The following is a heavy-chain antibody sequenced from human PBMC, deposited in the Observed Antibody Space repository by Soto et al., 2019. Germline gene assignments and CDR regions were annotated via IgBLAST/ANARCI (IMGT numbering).Heavy chain of an antibody. Sequence: QVQLVQSGAEVKKPGASVKVSCKASGYTFINHGLSWVRQAPEQGLGWLGWISGDNGYTNFAQKIQGRVTMPRDTSTSTAYMELRSLRSDDTAVYYCAREGYCTSTTCDTEKFFDFYGMDVWGQGTTVTVSS. CDR3: AREGYCTSTTCDTEKFFDFYGMDV. CDR1: GYTFINHG. V-gene: IGHV1-18*01. CDR2: ISGDNGYT. J-gene: IGHJ6*02. D-gene: IGHD2-2*01.